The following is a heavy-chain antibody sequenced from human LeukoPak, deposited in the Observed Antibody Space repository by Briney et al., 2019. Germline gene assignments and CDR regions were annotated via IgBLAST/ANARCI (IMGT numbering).Heavy chain of an antibody. J-gene: IGHJ5*02. V-gene: IGHV4-39*01. CDR2: IYYTGTT. Sequence: SETLSLTCTVSGGSISSSLYHWGWIRQPPGKNLEWLGSIYYTGTTHYNPSLKSRVTISVDTSKNQFSLNLSSVTAADTAVYYCARQEIGLRSFDPWGQGTLVTVSS. CDR3: ARQEIGLRSFDP. CDR1: GGSISSSLYH. D-gene: IGHD3/OR15-3a*01.